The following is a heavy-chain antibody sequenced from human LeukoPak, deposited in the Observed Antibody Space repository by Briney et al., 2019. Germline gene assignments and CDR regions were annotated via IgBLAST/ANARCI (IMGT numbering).Heavy chain of an antibody. CDR3: AKGESGGSGWYLFDY. V-gene: IGHV3-30*18. J-gene: IGHJ4*02. CDR2: ISYDGSNK. D-gene: IGHD6-19*01. Sequence: PGGSLRLSCAASGFTFSSYGMHWVRQAPGKGLEWVAVISYDGSNKYYADSVKGRFTISRDNSKNTLYLQMNSLRAEDKAVYYCAKGESGGSGWYLFDYWGQGTLVTVSS. CDR1: GFTFSSYG.